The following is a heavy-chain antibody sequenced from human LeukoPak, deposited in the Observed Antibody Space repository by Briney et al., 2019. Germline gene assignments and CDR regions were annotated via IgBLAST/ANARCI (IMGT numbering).Heavy chain of an antibody. CDR3: ARQGMGDHRVFDY. D-gene: IGHD2-21*02. Sequence: SETLSLTCTVSGGSISSYYWNWIRQPPGKGLEWIGYISYRGNTNYSPSLKSRVTISLDTSKNQFSLKLSSVTAADTAVYYCARQGMGDHRVFDYWGQGTLVTVSS. V-gene: IGHV4-59*01. CDR2: ISYRGNT. CDR1: GGSISSYY. J-gene: IGHJ4*02.